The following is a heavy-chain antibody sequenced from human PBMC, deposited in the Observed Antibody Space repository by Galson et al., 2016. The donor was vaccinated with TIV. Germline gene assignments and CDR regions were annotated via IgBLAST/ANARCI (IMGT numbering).Heavy chain of an antibody. CDR2: TSSDGST. V-gene: IGHV3-66*02. J-gene: IGHJ6*02. CDR1: GFTVSSNY. Sequence: SLRLSCAASGFTVSSNYMDWVRQAPGKGLEWVAITSSDGSTHYADSVKGRFTMSRDNSMNTLYLQMNSLGTEDTAVCFCASERRFCGNECYLYYYYGMDVWGQGTPVTVSS. CDR3: ASERRFCGNECYLYYYYGMDV. D-gene: IGHD2-21*01.